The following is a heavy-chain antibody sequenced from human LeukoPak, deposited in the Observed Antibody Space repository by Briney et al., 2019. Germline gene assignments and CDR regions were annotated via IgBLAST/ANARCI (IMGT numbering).Heavy chain of an antibody. J-gene: IGHJ6*03. D-gene: IGHD1-14*01. CDR3: ARGTGSYDYYYYMDV. Sequence: GGSLRLSCAASGFTFSSYSMNWVRQAPGKGLEWVSYISSSGSPIYYADSVKGRFTISRDNAKNSLYLQMNSLRAEDTAVYYCARGTGSYDYYYYMDVWGKGATVTISS. CDR1: GFTFSSYS. CDR2: ISSSGSPI. V-gene: IGHV3-48*04.